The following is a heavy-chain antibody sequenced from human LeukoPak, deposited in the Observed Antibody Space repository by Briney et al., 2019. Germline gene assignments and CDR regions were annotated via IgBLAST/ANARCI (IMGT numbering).Heavy chain of an antibody. CDR2: VHHSGSA. CDR3: ARDLGGIYFDY. CDR1: GASISTYY. J-gene: IGHJ4*02. Sequence: ASETLSLTCTVSGASISTYYWSWIRQPPGKGLEWIGYVHHSGSANYNPSLKSRVTISVDTSKNQFSLKLTSVTAADTAVYYCARDLGGIYFDYWGQGTLVTVSS. V-gene: IGHV4-59*01. D-gene: IGHD1-26*01.